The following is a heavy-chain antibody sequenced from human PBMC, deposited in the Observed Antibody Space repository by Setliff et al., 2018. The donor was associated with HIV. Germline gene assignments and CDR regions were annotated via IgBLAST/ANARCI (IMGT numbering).Heavy chain of an antibody. Sequence: KPSETLSLTCTVSGGSTTSSTYYWGWIRQPPGRGLEWIGSVSYSGRTYYNPSLKSRVTISIDTSKNQFSLNLSSVTAADTAVYYCVRHNPTVVTDGYGIWGQGTKVTVSS. CDR1: GGSTTSSTYY. CDR2: VSYSGRT. J-gene: IGHJ3*02. D-gene: IGHD2-21*02. V-gene: IGHV4-39*01. CDR3: VRHNPTVVTDGYGI.